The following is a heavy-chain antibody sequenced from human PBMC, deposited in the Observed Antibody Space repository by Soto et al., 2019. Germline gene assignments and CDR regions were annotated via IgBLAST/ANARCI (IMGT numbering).Heavy chain of an antibody. J-gene: IGHJ6*02. CDR2: IKQDGSEK. CDR1: GFTFSSYW. Sequence: EVQLVESGGGLVQPGGSLRLSCAASGFTFSSYWLSWVRQAPGKGLEWEANIKQDGSEKYYADSVTGRFTISRDNANISLFMQLNSLRAEDTAVDFCARTSERSRSIPRYVLDVWGQGTTVTVSS. D-gene: IGHD6-13*01. CDR3: ARTSERSRSIPRYVLDV. V-gene: IGHV3-7*01.